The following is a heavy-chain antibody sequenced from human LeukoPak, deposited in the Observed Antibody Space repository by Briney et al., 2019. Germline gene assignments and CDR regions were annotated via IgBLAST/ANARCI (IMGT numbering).Heavy chain of an antibody. CDR2: MNPNSGNT. Sequence: ASVKVSCKASGYTFTSYDINWVRQATGQGLEWMGWMNPNSGNTGYAQKFQGRVTMTRNTSISTAYMELSSLRSEDTAVYYCARDSVEYCSSTSCQLQHWGQGTLVTVSS. V-gene: IGHV1-8*01. CDR1: GYTFTSYD. J-gene: IGHJ1*01. CDR3: ARDSVEYCSSTSCQLQH. D-gene: IGHD2-2*01.